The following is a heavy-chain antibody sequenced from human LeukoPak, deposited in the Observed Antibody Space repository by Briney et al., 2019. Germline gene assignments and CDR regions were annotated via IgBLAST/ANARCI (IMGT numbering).Heavy chain of an antibody. CDR1: GFTFSSYS. CDR3: ARDTGGSSGWGTFDY. J-gene: IGHJ4*02. CDR2: ISSSSYI. V-gene: IGHV3-21*01. Sequence: GGSLRLSCAASGFTFSSYSMNWVRQAPGKGLEWVSSISSSSYIYYADSVKGRFTISRDNAKNSLYLQMNSLRAEDTAVYYCARDTGGSSGWGTFDYWGQGTLVTVSS. D-gene: IGHD6-19*01.